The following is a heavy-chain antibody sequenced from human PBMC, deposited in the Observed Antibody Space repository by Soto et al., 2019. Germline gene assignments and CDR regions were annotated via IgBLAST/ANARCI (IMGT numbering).Heavy chain of an antibody. Sequence: QVQLVQSGAEVKRPGSSVKVSCKASGDTFSFYSINWVRQAPGLGLEWMGRVNPILSMSNYAQRFQGRVTMTADKSTSTAYMDQSGLRSEDTAMYYCATSYGSGYRAFDYWGQGALVTVSS. CDR1: GDTFSFYS. D-gene: IGHD3-10*01. J-gene: IGHJ4*02. V-gene: IGHV1-69*04. CDR2: VNPILSMS. CDR3: ATSYGSGYRAFDY.